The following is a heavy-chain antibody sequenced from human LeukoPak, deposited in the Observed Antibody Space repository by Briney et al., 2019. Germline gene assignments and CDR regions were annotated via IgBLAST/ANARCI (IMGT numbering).Heavy chain of an antibody. D-gene: IGHD2-15*01. Sequence: ASVKVSCKASGYTFTSLYMHWVRQAPGQGLEWMGIINPSGGRASYAQKFQGRVTMTRDTSTSTVYIELSSLRSEDTAVYYCARNAVVVVPSYYYYYMDVWGKGTTVTISS. J-gene: IGHJ6*03. CDR1: GYTFTSLY. CDR3: ARNAVVVVPSYYYYYMDV. V-gene: IGHV1-46*01. CDR2: INPSGGRA.